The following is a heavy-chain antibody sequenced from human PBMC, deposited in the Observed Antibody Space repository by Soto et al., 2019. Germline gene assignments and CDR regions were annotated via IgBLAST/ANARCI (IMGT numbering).Heavy chain of an antibody. CDR3: ARHKFLAVAGTIDY. J-gene: IGHJ4*02. D-gene: IGHD6-19*01. CDR1: GGSISSGDYY. V-gene: IGHV4-31*03. CDR2: IYYSGST. Sequence: SETLSLTCTVSGGSISSGDYYWSWIRQHPGKGLEWIGYIYYSGSTYYNPSLKSRVTISIDTSKNHFSLYLTSVTAADTAVYYCARHKFLAVAGTIDYWGQGALVTVSS.